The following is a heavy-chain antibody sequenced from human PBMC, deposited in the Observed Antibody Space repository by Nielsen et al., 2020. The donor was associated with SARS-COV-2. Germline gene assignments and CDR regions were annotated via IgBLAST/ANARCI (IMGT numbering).Heavy chain of an antibody. D-gene: IGHD1-26*01. J-gene: IGHJ4*02. CDR1: GGSISSSSYY. CDR2: IYYSGST. V-gene: IGHV4-39*07. CDR3: ARVVGATDYFDY. Sequence: GSLRLSCTVSGGSISSSSYYWGWIRQPPGKGLEWIGSIYYSGSTYYKPSLKSRVTISVDTSKNQFSLKLSSVTAADTAVYYCARVVGATDYFDYWGQGTLVTVSS.